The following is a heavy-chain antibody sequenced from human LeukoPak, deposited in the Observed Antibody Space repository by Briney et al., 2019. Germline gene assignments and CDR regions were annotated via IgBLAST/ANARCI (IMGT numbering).Heavy chain of an antibody. CDR2: IYHSGST. CDR1: GYSISSGYY. Sequence: PSETLSLTCTVSGYSISSGYYWGWIRQPPGKVLEWIGSIYHSGSTYYNPSLKSRVTISVDTSKNQFSLKLSSVTAADTAVYYCARDRDDYSSSWYDYYYYMDVWGKGTTVTISS. V-gene: IGHV4-38-2*02. D-gene: IGHD6-13*01. J-gene: IGHJ6*03. CDR3: ARDRDDYSSSWYDYYYYMDV.